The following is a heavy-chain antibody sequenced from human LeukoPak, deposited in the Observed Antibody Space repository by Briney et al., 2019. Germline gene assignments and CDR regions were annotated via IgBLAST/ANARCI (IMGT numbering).Heavy chain of an antibody. CDR1: GFTFSSNY. V-gene: IGHV3-53*01. J-gene: IGHJ6*02. CDR2: IYSDGST. CDR3: ARFTGDSSGYYLYYGMDV. D-gene: IGHD3-22*01. Sequence: PGGSLRLSCAASGFTFSSNYMSWVRQAPGKGLEWVSVIYSDGSTYYADSVKGRFTISRDNSKNTLYLQMNSLRAEDTAVYYCARFTGDSSGYYLYYGMDVWGQGTTVTVSS.